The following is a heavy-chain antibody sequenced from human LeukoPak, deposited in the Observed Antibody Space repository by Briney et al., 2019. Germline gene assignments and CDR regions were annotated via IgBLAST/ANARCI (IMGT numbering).Heavy chain of an antibody. CDR1: GFTFSSYA. CDR3: ARDGALAAKGWFDP. Sequence: GRSLRLSCAASGFTFSSYAMHWVRQAPGKGLEWVAVISYDGSNKYYADSVKGRFTISRDNSKNTLYLQMNSLRAEDTAVYYCARDGALAAKGWFDPWGQGTLVTVSS. CDR2: ISYDGSNK. V-gene: IGHV3-30-3*01. D-gene: IGHD6-19*01. J-gene: IGHJ5*02.